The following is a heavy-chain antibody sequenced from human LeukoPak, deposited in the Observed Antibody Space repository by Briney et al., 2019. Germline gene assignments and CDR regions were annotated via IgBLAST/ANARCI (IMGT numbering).Heavy chain of an antibody. CDR1: GGSVSTTGYF. CDR3: ARDMQQLAPRGYYYYMDV. D-gene: IGHD6-13*01. Sequence: PSETLSLTCTVSGGSVSTTGYFWGWIRQSPGEDLEWIGNIYYTGTTYYNPSLESRVTLSIDTSKKQFSLRLSSVTAADTAMYYCARDMQQLAPRGYYYYMDVWGEGTTVTVSS. CDR2: IYYTGTT. J-gene: IGHJ6*03. V-gene: IGHV4-39*07.